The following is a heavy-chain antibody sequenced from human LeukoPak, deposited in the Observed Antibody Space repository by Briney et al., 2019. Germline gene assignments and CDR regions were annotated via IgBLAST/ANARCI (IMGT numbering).Heavy chain of an antibody. D-gene: IGHD6-19*01. V-gene: IGHV1-2*06. J-gene: IGHJ6*02. CDR2: INPNSGGT. CDR1: GYTFTDYY. CDR3: AADLAVAGRGDV. Sequence: ASVNVSCKASGYTFTDYYMHWVRQAPGQGLEWMGRINPNSGGTNYAQKFQGRVTMTRDTSISTAYMELSRLRSDDTAVYYCAADLAVAGRGDVWGQGTTVTVSS.